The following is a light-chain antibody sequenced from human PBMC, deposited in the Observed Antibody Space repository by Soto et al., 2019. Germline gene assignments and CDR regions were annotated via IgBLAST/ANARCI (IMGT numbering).Light chain of an antibody. CDR3: QQYGRSET. V-gene: IGKV3-20*01. CDR1: QSVSSSY. J-gene: IGKJ1*01. Sequence: SLATVSVSHRETASHSCRASQSVSSSYLAWYQQKPGQAPRLLIYGASSRATGIPDRFSGSGSGTDFTLTISRLEPEDFAVYYCQQYGRSETFGQGSNVDVK. CDR2: GAS.